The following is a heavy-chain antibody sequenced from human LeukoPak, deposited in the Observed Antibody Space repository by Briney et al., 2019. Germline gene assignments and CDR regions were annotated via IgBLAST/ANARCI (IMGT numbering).Heavy chain of an antibody. V-gene: IGHV4-39*01. D-gene: IGHD3-22*01. CDR3: ATDYYDSSGYSLDY. CDR1: GGSISSSSYY. Sequence: LETLSLTRTVSGGSISSSSYYWGWIRQPPGKGLEWIGSIYYSGSTYYNPSLKSRVTRSVGTSKNQFSLKLSSVTAADTAVYYCATDYYDSSGYSLDYWGQGSLVTASS. CDR2: IYYSGST. J-gene: IGHJ4*02.